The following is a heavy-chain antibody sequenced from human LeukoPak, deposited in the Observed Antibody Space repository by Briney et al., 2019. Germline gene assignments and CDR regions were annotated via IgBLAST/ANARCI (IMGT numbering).Heavy chain of an antibody. CDR2: ISSSSSYI. CDR1: GFTFSSYS. J-gene: IGHJ4*02. D-gene: IGHD1-26*01. V-gene: IGHV3-21*01. Sequence: MSGGSLRLSCAASGFTFSSYSMNWVRQAPGKGLEWVSSISSSSSYIYYADSVKGRFTISRDNAKNSLYLQMNSLRAEDTAVYYCARDGRSGSYFLDYWGQGTLVTVSS. CDR3: ARDGRSGSYFLDY.